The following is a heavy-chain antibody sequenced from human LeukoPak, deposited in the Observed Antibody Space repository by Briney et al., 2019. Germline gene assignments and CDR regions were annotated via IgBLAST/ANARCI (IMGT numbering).Heavy chain of an antibody. Sequence: KPGGSLRLSCAASEFIFSGYDMHWVRQAPGKGLEWIGSIYYSGSTYYNPSLKSRVTISVDTSKNQFSLKLSSVTAADTAVYYCAEVVVANEGDWFDPWGQGTLVTVSS. V-gene: IGHV4-38-2*01. D-gene: IGHD2-15*01. CDR1: EFIFSGYD. J-gene: IGHJ5*02. CDR3: AEVVVANEGDWFDP. CDR2: IYYSGST.